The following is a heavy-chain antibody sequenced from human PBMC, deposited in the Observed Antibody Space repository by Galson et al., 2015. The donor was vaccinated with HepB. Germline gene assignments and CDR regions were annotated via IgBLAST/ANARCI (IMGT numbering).Heavy chain of an antibody. J-gene: IGHJ6*02. Sequence: QSGAEVKKPGESLKISCKGSGYSFTSYWIGWVRQMPGKGLEWMGIIYPGDSDTRYSPSFQGQVTISADKSISTAYLQWSSLKASDTAMYYCARKGYCSSTSCPPYYGMDVWGQGTTVTVSS. V-gene: IGHV5-51*03. CDR2: IYPGDSDT. CDR3: ARKGYCSSTSCPPYYGMDV. D-gene: IGHD2-2*01. CDR1: GYSFTSYW.